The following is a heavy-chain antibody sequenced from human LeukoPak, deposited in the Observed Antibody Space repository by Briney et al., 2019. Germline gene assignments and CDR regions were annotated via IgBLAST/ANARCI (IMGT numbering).Heavy chain of an antibody. CDR1: GYTLTELS. J-gene: IGHJ3*02. D-gene: IGHD2-2*01. CDR2: FDPEDGET. Sequence: EASVKVSCKVSGYTLTELSMHWVRQAPGKGLEWMGGFDPEDGETIYAQKFQGRVTMTEDTSTDTAYMELSSLRSEDTAVYYCATFPHIVVVPAAQDAFDIWGQGTMVTVSS. CDR3: ATFPHIVVVPAAQDAFDI. V-gene: IGHV1-24*01.